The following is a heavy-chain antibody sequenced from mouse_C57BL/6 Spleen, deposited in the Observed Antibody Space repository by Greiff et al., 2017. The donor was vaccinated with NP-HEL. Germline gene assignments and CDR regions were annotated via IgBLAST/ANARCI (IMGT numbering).Heavy chain of an antibody. CDR2: FYPGSGSI. Sequence: VQLVESGAELVKPGASVKLSCKASGYTFTEYTIHWVKQRSGQGLEWIGWFYPGSGSIKYNEKFKDKATLTADKSSSTVYMGLSRLTSEDSAVYFCARHEEDFSFLYSNYGFAYWGQGTLVTVSA. CDR3: ARHEEDFSFLYSNYGFAY. D-gene: IGHD2-5*01. J-gene: IGHJ3*01. CDR1: GYTFTEYT. V-gene: IGHV1-62-2*01.